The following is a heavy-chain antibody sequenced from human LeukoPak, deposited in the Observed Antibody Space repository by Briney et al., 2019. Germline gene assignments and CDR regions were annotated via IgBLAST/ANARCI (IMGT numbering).Heavy chain of an antibody. Sequence: GGSLRPSCAASGFTFSTYWMTRVRQAPGKGPEWVANIKEDGSATYYVDSVKGRFTISRDNAKKSLYLQMNSLRAEDTAVYYCARDSPGYLAYDSWGQGTLVTVSS. V-gene: IGHV3-7*04. CDR3: ARDSPGYLAYDS. J-gene: IGHJ4*02. D-gene: IGHD1-1*01. CDR2: IKEDGSAT. CDR1: GFTFSTYW.